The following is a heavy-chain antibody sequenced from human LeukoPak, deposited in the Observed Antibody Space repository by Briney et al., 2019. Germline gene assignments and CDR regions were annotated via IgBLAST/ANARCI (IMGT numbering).Heavy chain of an antibody. CDR1: GFTFSSYG. CDR2: IRSKANSYAT. CDR3: TRVVGATIFDI. D-gene: IGHD1-26*01. Sequence: GGSLRLSCVAFGFTFSSYGMHWVRQASGKGLEWVGRIRSKANSYATAYAASVKGRFTISRDDSKNTAYLQMNSLKTEDTAVYYCTRVVGATIFDIWGQGTMVTVSS. J-gene: IGHJ3*02. V-gene: IGHV3-73*01.